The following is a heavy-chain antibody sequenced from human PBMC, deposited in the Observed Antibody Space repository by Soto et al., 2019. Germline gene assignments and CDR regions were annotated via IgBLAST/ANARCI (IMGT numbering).Heavy chain of an antibody. V-gene: IGHV3-48*03. CDR3: ARGWKWLAYGMDV. Sequence: PGGSLRLSCAASGFAFSSYEMNWVRQAPGKGLEWVSYISSSGSTIYYADSVKGRFTISRDNAKNTLYLQMNSLRAEDTAVYYCARGWKWLAYGMDVWGQGTTVTV. CDR2: ISSSGSTI. CDR1: GFAFSSYE. D-gene: IGHD6-19*01. J-gene: IGHJ6*02.